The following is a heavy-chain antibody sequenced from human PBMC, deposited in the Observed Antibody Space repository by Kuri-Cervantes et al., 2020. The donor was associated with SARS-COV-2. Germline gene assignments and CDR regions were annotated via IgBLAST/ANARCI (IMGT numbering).Heavy chain of an antibody. V-gene: IGHV3-23*01. CDR3: ATGFTSVWFRPLAY. D-gene: IGHD3-10*01. Sequence: GGSLRLSCAASGFTFSNAWMTWVRQAPGKGLEWVSIINDAGTTTHYADSVKGRFTISRDNSKNTVYLQMNNLEVEDTAVYFCATGFTSVWFRPLAYWGQGTLVTVSS. CDR2: INDAGTTT. CDR1: GFTFSNAW. J-gene: IGHJ4*02.